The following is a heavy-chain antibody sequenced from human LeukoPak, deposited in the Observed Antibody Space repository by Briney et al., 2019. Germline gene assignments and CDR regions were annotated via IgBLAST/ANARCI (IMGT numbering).Heavy chain of an antibody. J-gene: IGHJ4*02. D-gene: IGHD3-16*02. CDR2: IHSGGTI. V-gene: IGHV3-66*01. CDR1: GFTLSDYY. CDR3: AFGRYPFDY. Sequence: GGSLRLSCAASGFTLSDYYMSLVRQAPGKGLEWVSLIHSGGTIYYTDSVKGRFTISRDNSKNTLYLQMNSLTIEDTAVYYCAFGRYPFDYWGQGTLVTVSS.